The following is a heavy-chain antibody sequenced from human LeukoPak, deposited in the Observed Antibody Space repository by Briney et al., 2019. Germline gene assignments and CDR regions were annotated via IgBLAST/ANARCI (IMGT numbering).Heavy chain of an antibody. Sequence: SETLSLTCTVSGGSISSYYWSWIRQPPGKGLEWIGYIYYSGSTSYNPSLKSRVTISVDTSKNQFSLKLTSVTAADTAVYYCARGFDAHNAFDIWGQGTMVTVSS. CDR3: ARGFDAHNAFDI. CDR1: GGSISSYY. D-gene: IGHD3-9*01. V-gene: IGHV4-59*08. J-gene: IGHJ3*02. CDR2: IYYSGST.